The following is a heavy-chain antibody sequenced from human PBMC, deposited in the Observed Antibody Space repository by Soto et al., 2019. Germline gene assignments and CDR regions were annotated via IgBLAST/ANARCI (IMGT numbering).Heavy chain of an antibody. J-gene: IGHJ6*02. D-gene: IGHD3-3*01. CDR3: ARAGGETYYDFWSGYRHGMDV. CDR1: GYTFTSYG. Sequence: ASVKVSCKTSGYTFTSYGISWGRQAPGQGLEWMGWISAYNGNTNYAQKLQGRVTMTTDTSTSTAYMELRSLRSEDTAVYYCARAGGETYYDFWSGYRHGMDVWGQGTTVTAP. V-gene: IGHV1-18*01. CDR2: ISAYNGNT.